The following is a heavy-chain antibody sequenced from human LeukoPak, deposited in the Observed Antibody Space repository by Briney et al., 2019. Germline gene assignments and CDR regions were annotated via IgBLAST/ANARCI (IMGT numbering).Heavy chain of an antibody. Sequence: GRSLRLSCAASGFTFSNYGMHWVRQAPGKGLEWVAVTWYDGSNKYYADSVKGRFTSSRDNSKNTLHLQMNSLRAEDTAVYYCARGGKYGYNWYNDYWGQGTLVTVPS. CDR3: ARGGKYGYNWYNDY. CDR1: GFTFSNYG. D-gene: IGHD5-24*01. CDR2: TWYDGSNK. V-gene: IGHV3-33*01. J-gene: IGHJ4*02.